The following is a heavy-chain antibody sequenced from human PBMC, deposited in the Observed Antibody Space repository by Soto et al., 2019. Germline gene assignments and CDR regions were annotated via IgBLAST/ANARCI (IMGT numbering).Heavy chain of an antibody. CDR3: ARGRGHFCSSTSCSTDDVFDF. CDR1: GYTFTSYA. Sequence: ASVKVSCKASGYTFTSYAMHWVRQAPGQRLEWMGWINAGNGNTKYSQKFQGRVTITRDTSASTAYMELSSLRSEDTAVYYCARGRGHFCSSTSCSTDDVFDFWGQGTMVT. V-gene: IGHV1-3*01. J-gene: IGHJ3*01. D-gene: IGHD2-2*01. CDR2: INAGNGNT.